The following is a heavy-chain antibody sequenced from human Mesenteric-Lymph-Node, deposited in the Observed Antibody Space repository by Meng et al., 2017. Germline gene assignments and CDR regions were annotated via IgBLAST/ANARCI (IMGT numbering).Heavy chain of an antibody. CDR2: ISFDGSDQ. CDR1: GFNFNDYA. Sequence: GESLKISCAASGFNFNDYAMDWVRQAPGKGLEWVALISFDGSDQYYADSVKGRFTISRDNAKNSLYLQMNSLRAEDTALYYCAKDGKYDFWSGYQDYWGQGTLVTVSS. J-gene: IGHJ4*02. V-gene: IGHV3-30*04. D-gene: IGHD3-3*01. CDR3: AKDGKYDFWSGYQDY.